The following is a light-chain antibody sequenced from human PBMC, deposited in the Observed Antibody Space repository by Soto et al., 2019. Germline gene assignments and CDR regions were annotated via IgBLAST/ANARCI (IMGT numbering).Light chain of an antibody. V-gene: IGKV1-39*01. CDR2: AAS. J-gene: IGKJ4*01. Sequence: DLHMTQSPSSLSPSVGDRVIITCRESQSIGNHLNWYQQRRGKAPKVXIFAASSLQSGVPSRFSGSGAGTDFTLTISSLQPEDFATDYCQQSYSTTLTFGGGTKVDIK. CDR3: QQSYSTTLT. CDR1: QSIGNH.